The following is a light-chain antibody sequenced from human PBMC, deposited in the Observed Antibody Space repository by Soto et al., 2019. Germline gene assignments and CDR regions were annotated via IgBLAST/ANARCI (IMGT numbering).Light chain of an antibody. V-gene: IGKV3-15*01. CDR2: GTS. Sequence: EIVMTQSPVTLSVSPGERATLSCRASQNISRSLAWYQQKPGQGPSLLIYGTSTRAGGVPARFSGSGSGTDFTLTISSLQPEDFAVYFCHQDFNLPWTFGQGTKVDI. CDR3: HQDFNLPWT. CDR1: QNISRS. J-gene: IGKJ1*01.